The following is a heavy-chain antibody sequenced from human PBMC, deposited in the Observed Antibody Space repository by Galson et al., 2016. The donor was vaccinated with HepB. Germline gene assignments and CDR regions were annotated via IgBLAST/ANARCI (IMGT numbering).Heavy chain of an antibody. D-gene: IGHD2-21*01. CDR2: VYYTGPS. CDR3: AKMALSWSAIED. V-gene: IGHV4-61*08. CDR1: GAPVGSGVSY. J-gene: IGHJ4*02. Sequence: SETLSLTCNVSGAPVGSGVSYWAWIRQPPGKALEWMGYVYYTGPSHPNPSLKSRITISMDTSKNHFSLRLHSVTAADTAIYYCAKMALSWSAIEDWGQGTLVTVSS.